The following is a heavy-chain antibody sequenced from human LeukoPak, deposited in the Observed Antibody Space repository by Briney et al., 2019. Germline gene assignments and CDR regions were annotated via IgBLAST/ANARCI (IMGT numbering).Heavy chain of an antibody. J-gene: IGHJ4*02. D-gene: IGHD4-23*01. Sequence: PSETLSLTCAVSGYSVNSAYYWGWIRQAPGKGLEWIGNLFPDSSTEHNPSLKGRVTISLDTSNNLFSLRLTSVTAADTALYSCAGMTTVIRGRRFDSWGQGALVTVSS. CDR3: AGMTTVIRGRRFDS. V-gene: IGHV4-38-2*01. CDR1: GYSVNSAYY. CDR2: LFPDSST.